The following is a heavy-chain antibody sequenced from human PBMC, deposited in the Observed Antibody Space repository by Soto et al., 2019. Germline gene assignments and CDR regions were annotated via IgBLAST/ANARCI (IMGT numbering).Heavy chain of an antibody. V-gene: IGHV3-30*18. D-gene: IGHD2-21*01. Sequence: PGGSLRLSCAASGFTFSSYGMHWVRQAPGKGLEWVAVISYDGSNKYYADSVKGRFTISRDNSKNTLYLQMNSLRAEDTAVYYCAKSPYDPYGMDVWGQGTTVTVSS. CDR3: AKSPYDPYGMDV. J-gene: IGHJ6*02. CDR2: ISYDGSNK. CDR1: GFTFSSYG.